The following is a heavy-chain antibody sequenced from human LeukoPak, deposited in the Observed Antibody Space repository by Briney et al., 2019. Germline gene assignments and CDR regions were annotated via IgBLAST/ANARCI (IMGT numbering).Heavy chain of an antibody. CDR1: GGTFSSYA. CDR3: ARSHTHTYYYDSSFQGFDP. D-gene: IGHD3-22*01. Sequence: SVKVSCKASGGTFSSYAISWVRQAPGQGLEWMGGIIPIFGTANYAQKFQGRATITADESTSTAYMELRSLRSDDTAVYYCARSHTHTYYYDSSFQGFDPWGQGTLVTVSS. J-gene: IGHJ5*02. CDR2: IIPIFGTA. V-gene: IGHV1-69*13.